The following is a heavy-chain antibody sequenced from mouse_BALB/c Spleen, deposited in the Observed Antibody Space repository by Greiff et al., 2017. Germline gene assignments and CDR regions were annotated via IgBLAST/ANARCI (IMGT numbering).Heavy chain of an antibody. D-gene: IGHD1-1*01. V-gene: IGHV3-8*02. CDR2: ISYSGST. CDR1: GVSLTSGY. CDR3: ARYPLITTVVAHWYFDV. Sequence: EVQVQESGPSLVKPSPTLSLTCSVTGVSLTSGYWNWIRKYPGNKLEYMGYISYSGSTYYNPSFKRRISITRDTSKNQYYLQLNSVTTKDTATYYCARYPLITTVVAHWYFDVWGAGTTVTVSS. J-gene: IGHJ1*01.